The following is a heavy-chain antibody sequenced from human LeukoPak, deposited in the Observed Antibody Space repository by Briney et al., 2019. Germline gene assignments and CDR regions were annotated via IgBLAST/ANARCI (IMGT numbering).Heavy chain of an antibody. V-gene: IGHV3-48*01. CDR2: ISSSSSTI. CDR1: GFTFCSYS. J-gene: IGHJ5*02. D-gene: IGHD2-2*01. CDR3: ARLFGVVVPAAIGGWFDP. Sequence: PGGSLRLSCAASGFTFCSYSMNWVRQAPGKGLEWVSYISSSSSTIYYADSVKGRFTISRDNAKNSLYLQMNSLRAEDTAVYYCARLFGVVVPAAIGGWFDPWGQGTLVTVSS.